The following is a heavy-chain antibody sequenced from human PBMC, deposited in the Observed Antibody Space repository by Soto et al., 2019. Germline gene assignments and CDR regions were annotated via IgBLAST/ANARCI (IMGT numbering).Heavy chain of an antibody. J-gene: IGHJ3*02. D-gene: IGHD3-22*01. CDR3: AGPVFYYPFPEWLQRQNDAFDI. CDR2: IRDSGSSSAI. V-gene: IGHV3-48*01. Sequence: GGSLRLSCVASGFTFSSYTMNWVRQAPGKGLEWISYIRDSGSSSAISYADSVRGRFTISRDNAKNSLYLQMNSLRAEDTAVYYCAGPVFYYPFPEWLQRQNDAFDIWGQGTMVTVSS. CDR1: GFTFSSYT.